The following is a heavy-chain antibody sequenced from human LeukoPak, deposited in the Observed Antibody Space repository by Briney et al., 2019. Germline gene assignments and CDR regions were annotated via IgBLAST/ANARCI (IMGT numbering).Heavy chain of an antibody. J-gene: IGHJ1*01. Sequence: KSSETLSLTCTVSGGSVSSGSYYWSWIRQPPGKGLEWIGYIYYSANTKYNPSLKSRVTISVDTSKNQFSLKLSSVTAADTAMYYCARDSGSGYYSKNFQPWGQGTLVTVSS. CDR3: ARDSGSGYYSKNFQP. CDR2: IYYSANT. D-gene: IGHD3-22*01. V-gene: IGHV4-61*01. CDR1: GGSVSSGSYY.